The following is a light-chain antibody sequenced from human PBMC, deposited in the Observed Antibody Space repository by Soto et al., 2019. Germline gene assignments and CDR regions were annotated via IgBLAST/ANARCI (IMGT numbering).Light chain of an antibody. CDR3: QQYSSYWT. J-gene: IGKJ1*01. Sequence: DIQRTQSPSTLPPSFADSVPLSCRASQSISTWLACYQQKPGKAPNLLSYKASYLASGVPSRFSGVGSGTEFTLTISSLQPDDFATYYCQQYSSYWTFGQGTKVDI. CDR1: QSISTW. V-gene: IGKV1-5*03. CDR2: KAS.